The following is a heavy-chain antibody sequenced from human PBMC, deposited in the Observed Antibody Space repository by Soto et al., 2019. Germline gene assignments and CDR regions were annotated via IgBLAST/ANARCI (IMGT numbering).Heavy chain of an antibody. CDR2: IYYSGST. J-gene: IGHJ4*02. CDR1: GGSISSGGYY. V-gene: IGHV4-31*03. D-gene: IGHD3-10*01. CDR3: ARALRYGSGRSYYFDY. Sequence: SETLSLTCTVSGGSISSGGYYWSWIRQHPGKGLERIGYIYYSGSTYYNPSLKSRVTISVDTSKNQSSLKLSSVTAADTAVYYCARALRYGSGRSYYFDYWGQGTLVTVSS.